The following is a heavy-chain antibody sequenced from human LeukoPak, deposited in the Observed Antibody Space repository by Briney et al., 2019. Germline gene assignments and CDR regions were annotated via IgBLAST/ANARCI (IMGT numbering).Heavy chain of an antibody. CDR1: GFTFSSFA. CDR2: IRNDGSTT. Sequence: GGSLRLSCAASGFTFSSFAMHWVRQAPGKGLEWVAFIRNDGSTTYYADSVKGRFTISRDNSKNTLYLQMNSLKTEDTAVYYCAKDYESGGYYYGDYWGQGTLVTVSS. J-gene: IGHJ4*02. V-gene: IGHV3-30*02. CDR3: AKDYESGGYYYGDY. D-gene: IGHD3-22*01.